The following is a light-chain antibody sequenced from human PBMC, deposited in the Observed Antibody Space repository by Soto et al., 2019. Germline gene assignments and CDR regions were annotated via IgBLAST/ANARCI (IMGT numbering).Light chain of an antibody. CDR2: GAS. V-gene: IGKV3-20*01. CDR1: QSVSSNK. J-gene: IGKJ4*01. CDR3: QQYGGSPEVT. Sequence: EIVLTQSPGTLSLSPGERATLSCRASQSVSSNKLAWYQQKPGQAPRLLIYGASNRATGIPDRFSGSGSGTDFTLTISRLEPEDFAVYYCQQYGGSPEVTFGGGTEVEIK.